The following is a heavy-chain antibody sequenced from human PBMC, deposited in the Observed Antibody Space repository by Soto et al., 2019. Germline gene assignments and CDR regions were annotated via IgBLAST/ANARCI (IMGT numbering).Heavy chain of an antibody. D-gene: IGHD6-19*01. CDR1: GFTFSSYW. CDR2: IKQDGSEK. J-gene: IGHJ4*02. Sequence: GSLRLSCAASGFTFSSYWMSWVRQAPGKGLEWVANIKQDGSEKYYVDSVKGRFTISRDNAKNSLYLQMNSLRAEDTAVYYCARAYYPGSGWSPALDYWGQGTLVTVSS. V-gene: IGHV3-7*03. CDR3: ARAYYPGSGWSPALDY.